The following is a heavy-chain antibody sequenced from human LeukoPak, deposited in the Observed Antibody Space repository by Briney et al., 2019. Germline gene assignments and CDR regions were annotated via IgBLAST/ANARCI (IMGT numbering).Heavy chain of an antibody. CDR3: ARDQTYYDFWSGYYTDNWFDP. CDR1: GGSISSHY. CDR2: IYYSGST. J-gene: IGHJ5*02. D-gene: IGHD3-3*01. Sequence: SETLSLTCTVSGGSISSHYWSWIRQPPGKGLEWIGYIYYSGSTNYNPSLKSRVTISVDTSKSQFSLKLSSVTAADTAVYYCARDQTYYDFWSGYYTDNWFDPWGQGTLVTVSS. V-gene: IGHV4-59*11.